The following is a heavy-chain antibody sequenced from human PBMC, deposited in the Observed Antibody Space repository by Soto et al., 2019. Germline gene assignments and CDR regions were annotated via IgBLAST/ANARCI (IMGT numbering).Heavy chain of an antibody. Sequence: SETLSLTCTVSGGYISSYDWSWIRQPPGKGLEWIGYIYYSGSTNYNPSLKSRVTISVDTSKNQFSLKLSSVTAADTAVYYCARGGMAAAGSVPFDYWGQGTLVTVSS. CDR1: GGYISSYD. D-gene: IGHD6-13*01. CDR2: IYYSGST. J-gene: IGHJ4*02. V-gene: IGHV4-59*01. CDR3: ARGGMAAAGSVPFDY.